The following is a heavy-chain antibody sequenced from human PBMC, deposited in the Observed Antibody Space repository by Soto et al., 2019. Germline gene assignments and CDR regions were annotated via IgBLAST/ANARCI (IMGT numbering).Heavy chain of an antibody. D-gene: IGHD5-18*01. CDR1: GFSFGDYA. Sequence: GGSLRLSCAASGFSFGDYAMSWVRRAPGKGLEWVSGISGTGSRTSYADSVRGRFTISRDNVNNTLSLQMDSLRAEDTAVYYCARGGRYTYGYGDYSYGMDVWGQGTTVTVSS. CDR2: ISGTGSRT. J-gene: IGHJ6*02. V-gene: IGHV3-23*01. CDR3: ARGGRYTYGYGDYSYGMDV.